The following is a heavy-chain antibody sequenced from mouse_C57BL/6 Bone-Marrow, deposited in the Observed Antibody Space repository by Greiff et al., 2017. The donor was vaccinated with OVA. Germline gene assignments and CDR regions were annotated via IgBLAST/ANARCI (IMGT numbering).Heavy chain of an antibody. Sequence: EVQLQQSGAELVRPGASVKLSCTASGFNIKDDYMHWVKQRPEQGLEWIGWIDPENGDTEYASKFQGKATITADTSSNTAYLQLSSLTSEDTAVYYYTSITTVVAKGFRYFDVWGTGTTVTVSS. CDR2: IDPENGDT. J-gene: IGHJ1*03. D-gene: IGHD1-1*01. V-gene: IGHV14-4*01. CDR3: TSITTVVAKGFRYFDV. CDR1: GFNIKDDY.